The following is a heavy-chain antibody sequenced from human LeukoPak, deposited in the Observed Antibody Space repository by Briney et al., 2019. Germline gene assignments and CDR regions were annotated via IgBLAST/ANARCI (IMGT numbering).Heavy chain of an antibody. J-gene: IGHJ6*03. CDR1: GGSISSNTYS. CDR2: IYYSGST. D-gene: IGHD5-12*01. Sequence: PSETLSLTCTVSGGSISSNTYSWGWIRQPPGKGLEWIGSIYYSGSTYYNPSLNSRVTISVATSKNQFSLKLSSVTAADTAVYYCARNGGSGYDGYYYYYMDVWGKGTTVTVSS. V-gene: IGHV4-39*01. CDR3: ARNGGSGYDGYYYYYMDV.